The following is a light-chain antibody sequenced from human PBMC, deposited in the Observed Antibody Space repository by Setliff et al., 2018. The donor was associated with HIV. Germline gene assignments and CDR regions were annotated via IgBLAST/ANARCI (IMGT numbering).Light chain of an antibody. V-gene: IGLV3-21*04. CDR2: YNS. J-gene: IGLJ2*01. Sequence: SYELTQPPSVSVAPGKTASITCGGNNIGSKSVYWYQQKPGQAPVLVISYNSDRPSGTPERFSGSNPGNTATLTISRVEAGDEADYYCQVWDSSSDLHVVFGGGTKVTVL. CDR3: QVWDSSSDLHVV. CDR1: NIGSKS.